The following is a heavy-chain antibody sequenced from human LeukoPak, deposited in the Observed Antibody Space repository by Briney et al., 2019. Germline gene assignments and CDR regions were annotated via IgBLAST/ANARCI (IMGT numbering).Heavy chain of an antibody. V-gene: IGHV4-61*08. CDR2: IYYNGNT. J-gene: IGHJ3*02. CDR1: GVSVTRNGYY. Sequence: SETLSLTCIVSGVSVTRNGYYWTWIRQPPGKELEWIGNIYYNGNTQYNPSLKSRLTVPLDTTRNQFSLKLSSVTAADTAVYYCVRETATYYYDSRGYYRQIEVFDIWGQGTPVIVSS. CDR3: VRETATYYYDSRGYYRQIEVFDI. D-gene: IGHD3-22*01.